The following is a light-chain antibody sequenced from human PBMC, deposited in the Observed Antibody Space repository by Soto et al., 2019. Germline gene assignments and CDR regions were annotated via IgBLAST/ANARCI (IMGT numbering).Light chain of an antibody. J-gene: IGKJ1*01. V-gene: IGKV1-8*01. Sequence: AIRVTQSRSTLSSSTGETVTLTFVASQGISSYLAWYQQKPGKAPKLLIYAASTLQSGVPSRFSGSGSGTDFTLTISCLQSEYFATYYCQQYYSYPQTFGQGTKVDIK. CDR2: AAS. CDR3: QQYYSYPQT. CDR1: QGISSY.